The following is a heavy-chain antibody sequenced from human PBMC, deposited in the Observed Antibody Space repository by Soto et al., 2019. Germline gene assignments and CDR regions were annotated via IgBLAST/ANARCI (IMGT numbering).Heavy chain of an antibody. CDR3: ARASGSYVFDY. Sequence: QVQLVESGGGLVKPGGSLRLSCAASGFTFSDYYMSWIRQAPGKGLEWVSYISSSSSYTNYADSVKGRFTISRDNAKNSLSLQMNSPRAEDTAVYYCARASGSYVFDYWGQGTLVTVFS. V-gene: IGHV3-11*05. CDR1: GFTFSDYY. D-gene: IGHD1-26*01. J-gene: IGHJ4*02. CDR2: ISSSSSYT.